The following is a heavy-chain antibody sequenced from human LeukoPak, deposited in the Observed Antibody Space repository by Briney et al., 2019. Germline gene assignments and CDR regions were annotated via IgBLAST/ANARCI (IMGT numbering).Heavy chain of an antibody. CDR1: GFTVSSNY. CDR2: IYSGGST. V-gene: IGHV3-53*01. D-gene: IGHD3-22*01. J-gene: IGHJ3*02. CDR3: ARGAYYYDSSGYYDAFDI. Sequence: GGSLRLSCAASGFTVSSNYMSWVRQAPGKGLEWVSVIYSGGSTYYADSVKGRFTISRDNSKNTLYLQMNGLRAEDTAVYYCARGAYYYDSSGYYDAFDIWGQGTMVTVSS.